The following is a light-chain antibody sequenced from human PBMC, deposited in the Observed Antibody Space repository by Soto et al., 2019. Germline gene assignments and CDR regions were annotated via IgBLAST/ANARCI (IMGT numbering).Light chain of an antibody. Sequence: AIRITQSPSSLSASPGDRVTITCRASQGISSYLAWYQQKPGKAPKLLIYAASTLQSGVPSRFSGSGSGTEFTLAISSLQPDDFATYYCQQYNSYSVTFCQGTRLEIK. CDR3: QQYNSYSVT. CDR1: QGISSY. V-gene: IGKV1-8*01. CDR2: AAS. J-gene: IGKJ5*01.